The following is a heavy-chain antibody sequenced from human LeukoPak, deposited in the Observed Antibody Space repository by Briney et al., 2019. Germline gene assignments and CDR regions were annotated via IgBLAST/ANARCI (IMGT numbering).Heavy chain of an antibody. V-gene: IGHV3-48*04. CDR1: GFIFSSFG. CDR3: AELGITMIGGV. J-gene: IGHJ6*04. D-gene: IGHD3-10*02. CDR2: ISSSSGTI. Sequence: GGSLRLSCAASGFIFSSFGMHWIRQAPGKGLEWVSYISSSSGTIYYADSVKGRFTISRDNAKNSLYLQMNSLRAEDTAVYYCAELGITMIGGVWGKGTTVTISS.